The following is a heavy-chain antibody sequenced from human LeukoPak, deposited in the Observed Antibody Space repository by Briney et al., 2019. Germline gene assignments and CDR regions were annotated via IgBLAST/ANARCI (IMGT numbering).Heavy chain of an antibody. D-gene: IGHD3-10*01. CDR1: GYSISSGYY. J-gene: IGHJ4*02. V-gene: IGHV4-38-2*02. CDR3: ARDTGGSGSYFLYYFDY. Sequence: PSETLSLTCTVSGYSISSGYYWGWIRQPPGKGLEWIGSIYHSGSTYYNPSLKSRVTISVDTSKNQFSLKLSSVTAADTAVYYCARDTGGSGSYFLYYFDYWGQGTLVTVSS. CDR2: IYHSGST.